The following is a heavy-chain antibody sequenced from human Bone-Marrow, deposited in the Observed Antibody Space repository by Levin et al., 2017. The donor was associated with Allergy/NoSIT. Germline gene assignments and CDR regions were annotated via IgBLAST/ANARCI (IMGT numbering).Heavy chain of an antibody. D-gene: IGHD5-24*01. J-gene: IGHJ4*02. CDR2: ISGNGGNT. Sequence: GESLKISCAASGFSRSIYFSIYAMSWVRQAPGKGPEWVSGISGNGGNTSYADSVKGRFTISRDNSKNTLYLEMNSLRAEDTALYYCAKEDGTSLKDPFDCWGQGTPVTVSS. CDR1: GFSRSIYFSIYA. CDR3: AKEDGTSLKDPFDC. V-gene: IGHV3-23*01.